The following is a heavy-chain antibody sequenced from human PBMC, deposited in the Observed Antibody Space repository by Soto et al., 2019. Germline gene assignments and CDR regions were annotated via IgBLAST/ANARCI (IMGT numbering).Heavy chain of an antibody. J-gene: IGHJ4*02. CDR1: GGTFSSYA. CDR3: ARRIDSSEVFGY. Sequence: QVQLVQSGAEVKKPGSSVKVSCKASGGTFSSYAISWVRQAPGQGLEWMGGTIPIFGTANYAQKFQGRVTITADESTSTAYMELSSLRSDDTAVYYCARRIDSSEVFGYWVQGTLVTVSS. CDR2: TIPIFGTA. V-gene: IGHV1-69*01. D-gene: IGHD3-22*01.